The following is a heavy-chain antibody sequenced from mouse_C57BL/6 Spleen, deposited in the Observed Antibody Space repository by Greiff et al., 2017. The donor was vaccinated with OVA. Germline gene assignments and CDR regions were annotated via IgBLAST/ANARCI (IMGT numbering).Heavy chain of an antibody. J-gene: IGHJ4*01. Sequence: VQLQQSGPELVKPGASVKISCKASGYTFTDYYMNWVKQSHGKSLEWIGDINPNNGGTSYNQKFKGKATLTVDKSSSTAYMELRSLTSEDSAVYDCARSVYDYDGGYAMDYWGQGTSVTVSS. V-gene: IGHV1-26*01. CDR1: GYTFTDYY. CDR3: ARSVYDYDGGYAMDY. CDR2: INPNNGGT. D-gene: IGHD2-4*01.